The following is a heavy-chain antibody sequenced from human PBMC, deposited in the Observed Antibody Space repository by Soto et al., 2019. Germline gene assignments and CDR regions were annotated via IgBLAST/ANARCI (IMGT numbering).Heavy chain of an antibody. Sequence: KTSETLSLTCTVSGGSISSGGYYWSWIRQHPGKGLEWIGYIYYSGSTYYNPSLKSRVTISVDTSKNQFSLKLSSVTAADTAVYYCARSSMVRGVMPKKINWFDPWGQGTLVTVSS. V-gene: IGHV4-31*03. CDR2: IYYSGST. CDR3: ARSSMVRGVMPKKINWFDP. J-gene: IGHJ5*02. D-gene: IGHD3-10*01. CDR1: GGSISSGGYY.